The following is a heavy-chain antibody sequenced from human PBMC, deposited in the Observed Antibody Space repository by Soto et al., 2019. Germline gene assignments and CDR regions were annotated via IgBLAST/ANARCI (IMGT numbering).Heavy chain of an antibody. D-gene: IGHD2-21*01. CDR2: ISAYNGNT. CDR1: GYTFTSYG. V-gene: IGHV1-18*01. J-gene: IGHJ4*02. Sequence: ASVKVSCKASGYTFTSYGISWVRQSPGQGLEWMGWISAYNGNTNYAQKLQGRVTMTTDTSTSTAYMELRSLRSDDTAVYYCARSSSIEGPFDYWGQGTLVTVSS. CDR3: ARSSSIEGPFDY.